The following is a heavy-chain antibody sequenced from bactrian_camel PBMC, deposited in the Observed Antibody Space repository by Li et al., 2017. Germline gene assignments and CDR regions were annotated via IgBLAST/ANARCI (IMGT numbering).Heavy chain of an antibody. V-gene: IGHV3S1*01. D-gene: IGHD2*01. CDR3: ARIYSRYHALTY. CDR1: GFTFSTTS. Sequence: VQLVESGGGLVQPGGSLRLSCAASGFTFSTTSMFWVRQAPGKGLEYVTAIDSGGSTFYHDSVKGRFTISRSNAENTLYLQMDSLKIEDTAVYYCARIYSRYHALTYWGQGTQVTVS. J-gene: IGHJ4*01. CDR2: IDSGGST.